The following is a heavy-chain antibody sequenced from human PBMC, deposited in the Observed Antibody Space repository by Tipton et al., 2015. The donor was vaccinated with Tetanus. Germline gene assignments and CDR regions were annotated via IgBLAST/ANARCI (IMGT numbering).Heavy chain of an antibody. V-gene: IGHV3-11*06. CDR2: ISSSGGYT. J-gene: IGHJ4*02. CDR3: ARARPRRAGDYDH. CDR1: GFTFSNYY. D-gene: IGHD7-27*01. Sequence: SLRLSCAASGFTFSNYYVSWIRQPPGKGLEWLSFISSSGGYTTYADSVRGRFTISRDNATHSLYLQMNSLRADDAAVYFWARARPRRAGDYDHWGQGALVTVSS.